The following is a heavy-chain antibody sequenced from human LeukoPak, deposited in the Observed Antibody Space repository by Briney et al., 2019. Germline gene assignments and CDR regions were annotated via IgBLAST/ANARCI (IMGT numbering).Heavy chain of an antibody. D-gene: IGHD3-22*01. J-gene: IGHJ4*02. V-gene: IGHV3-53*01. CDR3: ARARQTYYYDSSGYYFDY. CDR1: GFTVSSNY. CDR2: IYSGGST. Sequence: PGGSLRLSCAASGFTVSSNYMSWVRQAPGKGLEWVSVIYSGGSTYYADSVKGRFTTSRDNSKNTLYLQMNSLRAEDTAVYYCARARQTYYYDSSGYYFDYWGQGTLVTVSS.